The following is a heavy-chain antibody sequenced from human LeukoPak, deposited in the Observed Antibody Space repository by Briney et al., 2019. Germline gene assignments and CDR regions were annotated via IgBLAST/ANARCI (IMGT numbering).Heavy chain of an antibody. CDR3: ARAVAAAGESFDY. V-gene: IGHV1-69*06. Sequence: ASVKVSCKASGGTFSSYAISWVRQAPGQGLEWMGGIIPIFGTANYAQKFQGRVTITADKSTSTAYMELSSLRSEDTAVYYCARAVAAAGESFDYWGQGTLVTVSS. CDR2: IIPIFGTA. CDR1: GGTFSSYA. J-gene: IGHJ4*02. D-gene: IGHD6-13*01.